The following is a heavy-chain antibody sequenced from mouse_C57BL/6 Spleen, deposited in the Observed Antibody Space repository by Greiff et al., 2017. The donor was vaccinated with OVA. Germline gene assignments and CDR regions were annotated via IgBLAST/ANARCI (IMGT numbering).Heavy chain of an antibody. V-gene: IGHV1-19*01. J-gene: IGHJ2*01. Sequence: VQLKESGPVLVKPGASVKMSCKASGYKFTDYYMNWVKQSHGKSLEWIGVINPYNGGTSYNQKFKGKATLTVDKSSSTAYMELNSLTSEDSAVYYCARGYSNYYFDYWGQGTTLTVSS. CDR2: INPYNGGT. CDR3: ARGYSNYYFDY. D-gene: IGHD2-5*01. CDR1: GYKFTDYY.